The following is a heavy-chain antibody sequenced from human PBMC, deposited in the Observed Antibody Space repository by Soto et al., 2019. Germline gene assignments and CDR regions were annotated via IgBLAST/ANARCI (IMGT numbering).Heavy chain of an antibody. J-gene: IGHJ4*02. V-gene: IGHV4-61*01. CDR2: IYYSGST. CDR1: GGSVSSGSYY. Sequence: QVQLQESGPGLVKPSETLSLTCTVSGGSVSSGSYYWSWIRQPPGKGLEWIGYIYYSGSTNYNPSLKSRVTISVVTSKNQFSLKLSSVTAADTAVYYCARTYYDILTGQTYFDYWGQGTLVTVSS. CDR3: ARTYYDILTGQTYFDY. D-gene: IGHD3-9*01.